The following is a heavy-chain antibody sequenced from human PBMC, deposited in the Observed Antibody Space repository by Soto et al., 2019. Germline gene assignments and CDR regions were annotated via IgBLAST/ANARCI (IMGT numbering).Heavy chain of an antibody. D-gene: IGHD6-19*01. Sequence: SETLSLTRSVTGGSISSGDYYWRWIRPPPGKGLEWIGYTYYSGSTYYNPSLKSRVTISVDTSKNQFSLKLSSVTAADTAVYNCAHYSSGRAFDIWGQGTMVTVSS. J-gene: IGHJ3*02. CDR2: TYYSGST. CDR3: AHYSSGRAFDI. V-gene: IGHV4-30-4*01. CDR1: GGSISSGDYY.